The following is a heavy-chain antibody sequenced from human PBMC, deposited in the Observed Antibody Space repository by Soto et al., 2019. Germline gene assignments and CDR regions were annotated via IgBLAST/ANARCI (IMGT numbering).Heavy chain of an antibody. CDR2: ILHSGST. D-gene: IGHD2-2*01. J-gene: IGHJ6*02. CDR3: ATLPAAMYFYGSDV. CDR1: GGAVSISTYY. Sequence: QLQLRESGPGLVKPSETLSLTCSVSGGAVSISTYYLAWVRQTPGKGLEWLGSILHSGSTYYNPSLQSRLPLSVDTSEDQFSLNLSSVTATDTGVYYCATLPAAMYFYGSDVWGPGTTVTVSS. V-gene: IGHV4-39*01.